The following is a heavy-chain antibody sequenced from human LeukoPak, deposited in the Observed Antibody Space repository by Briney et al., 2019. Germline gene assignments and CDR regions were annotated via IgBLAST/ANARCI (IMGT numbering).Heavy chain of an antibody. J-gene: IGHJ3*02. V-gene: IGHV4-39*01. CDR2: IYYSGST. CDR1: GGSISSSSYY. D-gene: IGHD1-26*01. Sequence: PSETLSLTCTVSGGSISSSSYYWGWIRQPPGKGLEWIGSIYYSGSTYYNPSLKSRVTISVDTSKNQFSLKLSSVTAADTAVYYCAGFDSGSRLRSDAFDIWGQGTMVTVSS. CDR3: AGFDSGSRLRSDAFDI.